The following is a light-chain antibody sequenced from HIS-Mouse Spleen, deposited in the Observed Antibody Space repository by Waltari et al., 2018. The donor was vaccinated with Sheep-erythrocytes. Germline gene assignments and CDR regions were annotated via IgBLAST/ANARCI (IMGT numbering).Light chain of an antibody. CDR2: EVS. Sequence: DIVMTQTPLSLSVTPGQPASISCKSSQSLRHSDGKTYLYWYLQKPGQSPQLLIYEVSCRFSGVPDRFSGRGSGTDFTLKISRVEAEDVGVYYCMQGIHKYTFGQGTKLEIK. J-gene: IGKJ2*01. V-gene: IGKV2-29*03. CDR1: QSLRHSDGKTY. CDR3: MQGIHKYT.